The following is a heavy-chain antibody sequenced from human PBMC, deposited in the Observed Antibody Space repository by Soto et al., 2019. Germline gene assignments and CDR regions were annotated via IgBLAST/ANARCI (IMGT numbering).Heavy chain of an antibody. J-gene: IGHJ4*02. Sequence: SSVKVSCKASGYTFTSYGISWVRQAPGQGLEWMGWISAYNGNTNYAQKLQGRVTMTTDTSTSTAYMELRSLRSDDTAVYYCAIFYDSPIHYFDYWGQGTLVIVSS. V-gene: IGHV1-18*04. D-gene: IGHD3-22*01. CDR2: ISAYNGNT. CDR3: AIFYDSPIHYFDY. CDR1: GYTFTSYG.